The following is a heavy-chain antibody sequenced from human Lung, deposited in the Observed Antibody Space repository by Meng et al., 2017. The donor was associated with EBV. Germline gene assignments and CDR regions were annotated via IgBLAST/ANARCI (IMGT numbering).Heavy chain of an antibody. CDR1: GGSFSGYD. V-gene: IGHV4-34*01. CDR3: ARGRIIGDSSGYSDY. D-gene: IGHD3-22*01. Sequence: QVQLQQLGAGRLKPSETLSLTCAVYGGSFSGYDWSWIRQPPGTGLEWIGEINHSGSTNYNPSLKSRVTISVDTSKNQFSLKLSSVTAADTAVYYCARGRIIGDSSGYSDYWGQGTLVTVSS. J-gene: IGHJ4*02. CDR2: INHSGST.